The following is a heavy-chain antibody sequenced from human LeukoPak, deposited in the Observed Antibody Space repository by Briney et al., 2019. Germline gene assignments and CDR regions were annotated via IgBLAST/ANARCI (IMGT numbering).Heavy chain of an antibody. CDR3: ARQTDYGDNDY. D-gene: IGHD4-23*01. Sequence: PSETLSLTCAVSGYSISSGYYWGWIRQPPGKGLEWIGSIYHSGSTYYNPSLKSRVTISVDTSKNQFSLKLSSVTAADTAVYYCARQTDYGDNDYWGQGTLVTVSS. J-gene: IGHJ4*02. CDR2: IYHSGST. V-gene: IGHV4-38-2*01. CDR1: GYSISSGYY.